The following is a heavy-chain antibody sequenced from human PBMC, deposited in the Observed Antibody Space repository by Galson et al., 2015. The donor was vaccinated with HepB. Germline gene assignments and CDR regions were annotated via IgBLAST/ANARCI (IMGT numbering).Heavy chain of an antibody. Sequence: SLRLSCAASGFTFSSYDMHWVRQATGKGLEWVSAIGTAGDTYYPGSVKGRFTISRENAKDSLYLQMNSLRAGDTAVYYCATASIVRGVINWYFDLWGRGTLVTVSS. CDR1: GFTFSSYD. V-gene: IGHV3-13*04. D-gene: IGHD3-10*01. CDR2: IGTAGDT. CDR3: ATASIVRGVINWYFDL. J-gene: IGHJ2*01.